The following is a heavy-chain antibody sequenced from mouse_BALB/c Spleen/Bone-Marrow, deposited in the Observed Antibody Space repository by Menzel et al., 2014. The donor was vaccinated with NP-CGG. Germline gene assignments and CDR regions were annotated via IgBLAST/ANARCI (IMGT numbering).Heavy chain of an antibody. Sequence: QVQLQQSGPELVKPGALVKISCRASGYTFTSYDINWVKQRPGQGLEWIGWIYPGDGSTNYNEKFKGKATLPADNSSSTAVMQLSSLTAENSAVYFCARWNYGSRRGFDYWGQGTTLPGSS. CDR3: ARWNYGSRRGFDY. CDR1: GYTFTSYD. V-gene: IGHV1S56*01. D-gene: IGHD1-1*01. CDR2: IYPGDGST. J-gene: IGHJ2*01.